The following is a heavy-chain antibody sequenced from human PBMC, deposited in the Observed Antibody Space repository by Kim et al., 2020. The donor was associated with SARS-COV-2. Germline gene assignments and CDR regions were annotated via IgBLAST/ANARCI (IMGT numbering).Heavy chain of an antibody. V-gene: IGHV3-11*06. J-gene: IGHJ4*02. CDR2: ISSGGSHT. CDR3: AKGGSWNYDAFDS. Sequence: GGSLRLSCAATGFTFGDYYMVWIRQAPGKGLEWLSFISSGGSHTNYADSVKGRFTISRDNSNHSMFLQMNTLRGEDTAVYYCAKGGSWNYDAFDSWGQGT. D-gene: IGHD1-7*01. CDR1: GFTFGDYY.